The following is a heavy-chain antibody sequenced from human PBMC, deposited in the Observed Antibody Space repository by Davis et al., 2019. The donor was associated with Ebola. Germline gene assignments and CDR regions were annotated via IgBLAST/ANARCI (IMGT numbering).Heavy chain of an antibody. CDR2: INPSGGST. CDR1: GYTFTSYY. V-gene: IGHV1-46*01. CDR3: ARVTQLVATIRKLTYYYYGMDV. Sequence: ASVKVSCKASGYTFTSYYMHWVRQAPGQGLEWMGIINPSGGSTSYAQKFQGRVTMTTDTSTSTAYMELRSLRSDDTAVYYCARVTQLVATIRKLTYYYYGMDVWGQGTTVTVSS. J-gene: IGHJ6*02. D-gene: IGHD5-12*01.